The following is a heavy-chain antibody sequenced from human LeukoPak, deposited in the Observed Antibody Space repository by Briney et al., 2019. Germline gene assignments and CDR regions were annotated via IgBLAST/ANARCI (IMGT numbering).Heavy chain of an antibody. D-gene: IGHD6-19*01. CDR3: TRAGDSSGWFDY. J-gene: IGHJ4*02. CDR2: INPNSGGT. CDR1: GYTFTGYY. Sequence: GASVKVSCKASGYTFTGYYMHWVRQAPGQGLEWMGRINPNSGGTNYAQKFQGRVTMTRDTSISTAYMELSRLRSDDTAVYYCTRAGDSSGWFDYWGQGTLVTVSS. V-gene: IGHV1-2*06.